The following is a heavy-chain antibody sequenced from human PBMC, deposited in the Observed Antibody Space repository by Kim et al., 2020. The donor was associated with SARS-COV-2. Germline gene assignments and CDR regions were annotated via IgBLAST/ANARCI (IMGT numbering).Heavy chain of an antibody. Sequence: GGSLRLSCGASGFRFSDNFMSWIRQAPGKGLEWVSYISSNGGIIYYADSVKGRFTISRDNTKNSLYLQMNSLRAEDTAVYYCAGSVGTYLDYWGQGTLVTVSS. V-gene: IGHV3-11*01. CDR1: GFRFSDNF. CDR2: ISSNGGII. D-gene: IGHD2-21*01. CDR3: AGSVGTYLDY. J-gene: IGHJ4*02.